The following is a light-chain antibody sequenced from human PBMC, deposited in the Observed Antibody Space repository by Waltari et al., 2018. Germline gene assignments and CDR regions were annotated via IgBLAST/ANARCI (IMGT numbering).Light chain of an antibody. CDR2: VNSDGSH. Sequence: QLVLTQSPSASASLGASVKLTCTLSSGHSSTVIAWLQQQPEKGPRYLMKVNSDGSHNKGDEIPDRSSGSSSGAERYLTISSLQSEDEADYYCQTGGHGTWVFGGGTKLTVL. CDR3: QTGGHGTWV. CDR1: SGHSSTV. J-gene: IGLJ3*02. V-gene: IGLV4-69*01.